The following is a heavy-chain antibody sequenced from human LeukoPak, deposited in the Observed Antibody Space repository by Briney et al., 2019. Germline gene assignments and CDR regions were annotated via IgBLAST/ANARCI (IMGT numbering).Heavy chain of an antibody. V-gene: IGHV6-1*01. CDR1: GDSVASNSAT. CDR3: ARELGRRGIDY. CDR2: TYYRSKWIN. D-gene: IGHD3-10*01. J-gene: IGHJ4*02. Sequence: SQTLSLTCAISGDSVASNSATWIFISQSPSRGLEWLGRTYYRSKWINEYAVPVKSRITINTDTSKNQFSLQLTSVTPEDTAMYFCARELGRRGIDYWGQGTLVTVPS.